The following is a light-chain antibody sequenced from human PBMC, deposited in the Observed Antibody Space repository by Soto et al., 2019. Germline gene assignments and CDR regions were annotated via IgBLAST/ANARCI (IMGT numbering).Light chain of an antibody. Sequence: DIQMTQSPSSLSASVGDRVTITCRASQSISSYLHWYQHKPWKAPRLLIYAASSLQSGVPSRFSGSGSGTDFTLTISSLRPEDFATYFCQQSYSTPDTFGQGTKLEIK. V-gene: IGKV1-39*01. CDR1: QSISSY. CDR3: QQSYSTPDT. CDR2: AAS. J-gene: IGKJ2*01.